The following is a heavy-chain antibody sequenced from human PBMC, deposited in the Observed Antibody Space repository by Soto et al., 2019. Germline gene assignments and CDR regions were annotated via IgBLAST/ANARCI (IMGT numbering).Heavy chain of an antibody. V-gene: IGHV3-11*01. CDR2: ISESGTTI. CDR3: TRSDYDTSGYTHY. CDR1: GFAFSAYY. Sequence: QVHLMESGGGLVKPGGSLRLSCAASGFAFSAYYMSWIRQAPGKGLEWLSYISESGTTIYYADSVKGRFTISRDNAKNSLYLQMNSLRVEDTAVYYCTRSDYDTSGYTHYWGQGTLVTVSS. D-gene: IGHD3-22*01. J-gene: IGHJ4*02.